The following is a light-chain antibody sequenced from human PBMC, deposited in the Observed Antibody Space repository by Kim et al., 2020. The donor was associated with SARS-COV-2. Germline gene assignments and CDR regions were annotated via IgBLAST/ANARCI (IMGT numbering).Light chain of an antibody. J-gene: IGLJ1*01. CDR1: NIGGHS. Sequence: APGQTARITCGGNNIGGHSVHWYQQKPGPAPVLVIYYDRDRPSGIPERFSGSKAATTATLTISRVEAGDEADYYCQVWDTDTDDYVFGTGTKVTVL. CDR3: QVWDTDTDDYV. CDR2: YDR. V-gene: IGLV3-21*01.